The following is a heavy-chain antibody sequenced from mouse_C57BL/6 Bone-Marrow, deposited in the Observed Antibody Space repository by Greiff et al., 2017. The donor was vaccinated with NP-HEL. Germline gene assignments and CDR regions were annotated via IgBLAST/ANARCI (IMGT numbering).Heavy chain of an antibody. CDR3: ALITTVDFDV. V-gene: IGHV1-82*01. CDR2: IYPGDGDT. D-gene: IGHD1-1*01. J-gene: IGHJ1*03. Sequence: QVQLQQSGPELVKPGASVKISCKASGYAFSSSWMNWVKQRPGKGLEWIGRIYPGDGDTNYNGKFKGKATMTADKSYSTAYMQLSSLTSEDSAVYFCALITTVDFDVWGTGTTVTVSS. CDR1: GYAFSSSW.